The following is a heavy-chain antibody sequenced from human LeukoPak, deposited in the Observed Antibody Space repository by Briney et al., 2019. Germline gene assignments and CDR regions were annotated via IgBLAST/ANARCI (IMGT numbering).Heavy chain of an antibody. CDR1: GGSISSSSYY. J-gene: IGHJ3*01. CDR3: AREYFSEAFDL. CDR2: IYSSGNT. V-gene: IGHV4-39*07. D-gene: IGHD2/OR15-2a*01. Sequence: SETLSLTCTVSGGSISSSSYYWGWIRQPPGKGLEWIGSIYSSGNTYYNPSLMSRVTISVDTSKNQFSLKLSSVTAADTAVYYCAREYFSEAFDLWGQGTMVTVSS.